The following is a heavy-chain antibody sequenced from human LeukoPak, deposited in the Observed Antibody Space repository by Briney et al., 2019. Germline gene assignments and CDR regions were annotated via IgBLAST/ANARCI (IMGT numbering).Heavy chain of an antibody. Sequence: SETLSLTCTVSGGSISSYYWGWIRQPPGKGLEWIGSIYYSGSTYYNPPLKSRVTISVDTSKNQFSLKLSSVTAADTAVYYCARLVRQLVRFYGHFDYWGQGTLVTVSS. D-gene: IGHD6-6*01. V-gene: IGHV4-39*01. J-gene: IGHJ4*02. CDR2: IYYSGST. CDR3: ARLVRQLVRFYGHFDY. CDR1: GGSISSYY.